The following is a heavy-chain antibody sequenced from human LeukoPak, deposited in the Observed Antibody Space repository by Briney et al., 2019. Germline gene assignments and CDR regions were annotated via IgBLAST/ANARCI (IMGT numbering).Heavy chain of an antibody. J-gene: IGHJ4*02. CDR3: ARARRYYGPYLDY. V-gene: IGHV4-59*01. CDR2: IYYSGST. CDR1: GGSISSYY. D-gene: IGHD3-10*01. Sequence: SETLSLTCTVSGGSISSYYWSWIRQPPGKGLEWIGYIYYSGSTNYSPSLKSRVTISVDTSKNQFSLKLSSVTAADTAVYYCARARRYYGPYLDYWGQGTLVTVSS.